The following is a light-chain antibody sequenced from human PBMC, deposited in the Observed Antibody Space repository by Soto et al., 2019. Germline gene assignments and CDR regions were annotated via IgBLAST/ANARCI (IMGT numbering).Light chain of an antibody. Sequence: QSVLTQAPSVSGAPGQRVTISCTGSSSNIGAGHDVHWYQQVPGTAPKLLIYGNNNRPSGVPDRFSASKSGTSASLTINGRQVDDEADYHCQSYDNSLTSRVFGGGTKLTVL. CDR3: QSYDNSLTSRV. J-gene: IGLJ3*02. V-gene: IGLV1-40*01. CDR2: GNN. CDR1: SSNIGAGHD.